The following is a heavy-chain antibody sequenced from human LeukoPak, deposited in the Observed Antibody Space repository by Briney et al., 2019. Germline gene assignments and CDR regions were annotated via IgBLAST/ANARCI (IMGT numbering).Heavy chain of an antibody. Sequence: SGRSLRLSCAASGFTFSSYAMHWARQAPGKGLEWVAVISYDGSNKYYADSVKGRFTISRDNSKNTLYLQMNSLRAEDTAVYYCAGDYWGQGTLVTVSS. V-gene: IGHV3-30-3*01. J-gene: IGHJ4*02. CDR2: ISYDGSNK. CDR1: GFTFSSYA. CDR3: AGDY.